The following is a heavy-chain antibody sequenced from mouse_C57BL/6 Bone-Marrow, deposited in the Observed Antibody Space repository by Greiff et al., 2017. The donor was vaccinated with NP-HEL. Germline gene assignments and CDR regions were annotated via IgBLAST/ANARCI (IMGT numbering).Heavy chain of an antibody. J-gene: IGHJ4*01. CDR3: ARKNSTVVADYAMDY. V-gene: IGHV2-2*01. CDR2: IWSGGST. CDR1: GFSLTSYG. D-gene: IGHD1-1*01. Sequence: QVHVKQSGPGLVQPSQSLSITCTVSGFSLTSYGVHWVRQSPGKGLEWLGVIWSGGSTDYNAAFISRLSISKDNSKSQVFFKMNSLQADDTAIYYCARKNSTVVADYAMDYWGQGTSVTVSS.